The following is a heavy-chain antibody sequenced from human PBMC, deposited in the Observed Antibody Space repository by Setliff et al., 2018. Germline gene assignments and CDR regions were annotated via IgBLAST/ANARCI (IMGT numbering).Heavy chain of an antibody. D-gene: IGHD6-25*01. CDR1: GYSFTSHY. CDR3: ARAGLAAAGRKGVFDH. J-gene: IGHJ4*02. Sequence: GASVKVSCKTSGYSFTSHYMHWVRQAPGQGLEWMGIINPGGLTSSSTQNFEGRVTMTRDTSTSTVYMELNSLTSDDTAVYYCARAGLAAAGRKGVFDHWGQGTLVTVSS. CDR2: INPGGLTS. V-gene: IGHV1-46*01.